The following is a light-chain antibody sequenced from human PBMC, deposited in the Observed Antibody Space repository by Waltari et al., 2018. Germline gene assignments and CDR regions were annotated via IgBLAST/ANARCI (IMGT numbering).Light chain of an antibody. V-gene: IGLV1-40*01. CDR2: GKV. CDR3: QAYDNSLSGWV. CDR1: SSNIGAGFH. J-gene: IGLJ3*02. Sequence: QSVLTQPPSVSGAPGQRVTISCTGTSSNIGAGFHVHWSQHLPGTAPKPPICGKVNRPSGVVDRFSGSKSGTSASLAITGLQADDEADYYCQAYDNSLSGWVFGGGTRLTGL.